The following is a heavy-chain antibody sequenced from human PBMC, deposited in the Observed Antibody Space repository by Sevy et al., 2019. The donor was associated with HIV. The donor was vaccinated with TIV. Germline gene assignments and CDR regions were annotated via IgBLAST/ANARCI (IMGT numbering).Heavy chain of an antibody. CDR2: ISYDGSNK. D-gene: IGHD3-10*01. J-gene: IGHJ3*02. CDR3: ARRFGGYSDAFDI. CDR1: EFTFSSYA. Sequence: GGSLRLSCAASEFTFSSYAMHWVRQAPGKGLEWVAVISYDGSNKYYADSVKGRFTTSRDNSKNTLYLQMNSLRAEATAVYYCARRFGGYSDAFDIWGQGTMVTVSS. V-gene: IGHV3-30-3*01.